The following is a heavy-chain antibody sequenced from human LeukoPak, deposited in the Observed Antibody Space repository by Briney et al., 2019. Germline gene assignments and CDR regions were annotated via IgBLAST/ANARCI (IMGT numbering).Heavy chain of an antibody. CDR1: GYTFTDYY. D-gene: IGHD2-2*01. V-gene: IGHV1-2*02. Sequence: ASVKVSCRASGYTFTDYYMHWVRQAPGQGLEWMGWINPNSGGTNYAQKFQGRVTMTRDTSISTVYMEMSRLRSDDTAVYYCARDPSTRYYTDYWGQGTLVTVSS. CDR3: ARDPSTRYYTDY. CDR2: INPNSGGT. J-gene: IGHJ4*02.